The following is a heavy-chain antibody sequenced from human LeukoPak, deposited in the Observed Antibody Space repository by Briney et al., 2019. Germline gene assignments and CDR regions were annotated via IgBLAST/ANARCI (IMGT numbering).Heavy chain of an antibody. CDR2: ISSSSSYI. CDR3: ARPGDYYGSGSYYFLGDHVFDY. CDR1: GFTFSSYS. V-gene: IGHV3-21*01. D-gene: IGHD3-10*01. J-gene: IGHJ4*02. Sequence: PGGSLRLSCAASGFTFSSYSMNWVRQAPGKGLEWVSSISSSSSYIYYADSVKGRFTISRDNAKNSLYLQMNSLRAEDTAVYYCARPGDYYGSGSYYFLGDHVFDYWGQGTLVTVSS.